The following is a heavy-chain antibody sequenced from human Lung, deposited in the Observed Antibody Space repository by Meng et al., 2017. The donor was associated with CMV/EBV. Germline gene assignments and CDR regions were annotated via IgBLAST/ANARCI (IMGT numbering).Heavy chain of an antibody. Sequence: SXXVSXKASGGTFSSYAISWVRQAPGQGLEWMGGIIPISGTLNYAQKFKGRITITTDESTGTVYMELSSLRSEDTAVYYCARNSRSWGILFPRDRMYYGMDVWXQGTTVTVSS. J-gene: IGHJ6*02. CDR2: IIPISGTL. V-gene: IGHV1-69*05. D-gene: IGHD2/OR15-2a*01. CDR3: ARNSRSWGILFPRDRMYYGMDV. CDR1: GGTFSSYA.